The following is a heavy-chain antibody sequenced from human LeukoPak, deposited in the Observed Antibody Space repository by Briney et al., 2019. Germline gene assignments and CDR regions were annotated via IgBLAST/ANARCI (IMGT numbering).Heavy chain of an antibody. CDR2: IYYSGST. CDR1: GGSISSYY. J-gene: IGHJ5*02. Sequence: PSETLSLTCTVSGGSISSYYWSWIRQPPGKGLEWIGYIYYSGSTNYNPSLKSRVTISVDTSKNQFPLKLSSVTAADTAVYYCARRGDWFDPWGQGTLVTVSS. V-gene: IGHV4-59*08. CDR3: ARRGDWFDP.